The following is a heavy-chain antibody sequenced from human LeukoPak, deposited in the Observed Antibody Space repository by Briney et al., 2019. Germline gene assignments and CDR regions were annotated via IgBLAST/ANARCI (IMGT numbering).Heavy chain of an antibody. V-gene: IGHV1-8*02. Sequence: ASVKVSCKASGYTFTSSGINWVRQAPGQGLEWMGWINPDSGNRGYAEKFQGRVTMTRDSSITTAYMELTSLTSEDTAMYYCARGSVVLIDWGQGTLVTVSS. J-gene: IGHJ4*02. CDR1: GYTFTSSG. D-gene: IGHD2-15*01. CDR2: INPDSGNR. CDR3: ARGSVVLID.